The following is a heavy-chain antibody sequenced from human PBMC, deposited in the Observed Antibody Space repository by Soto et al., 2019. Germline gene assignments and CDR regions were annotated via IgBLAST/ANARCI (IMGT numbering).Heavy chain of an antibody. CDR2: IYYSGST. D-gene: IGHD1-26*01. CDR3: ARTSPSYYVHLDY. V-gene: IGHV4-59*01. Sequence: SETLSLTCTVSGGSISSYYWSWIRQPPGKGLEWIGYIYYSGSTNYNPSLKSRVTISVDTSKNQFSLKLSSVTAADTAVYYRARTSPSYYVHLDYWGQGTLVTVSS. CDR1: GGSISSYY. J-gene: IGHJ4*02.